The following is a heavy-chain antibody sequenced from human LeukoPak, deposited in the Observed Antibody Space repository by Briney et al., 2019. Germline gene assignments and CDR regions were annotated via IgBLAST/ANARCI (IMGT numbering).Heavy chain of an antibody. CDR2: IYPGDSDT. D-gene: IGHD3-3*01. Sequence: GESLKISCKGSGYSFTSYWIGWVRQMPGKGLEWMGIIYPGDSDTRYSPSFQGQVTISADKSISTAYLQWSSLKASDTAMYYCARLTYYDFWSGYSPGWFDPWGQGTLVTVSS. V-gene: IGHV5-51*01. CDR3: ARLTYYDFWSGYSPGWFDP. CDR1: GYSFTSYW. J-gene: IGHJ5*02.